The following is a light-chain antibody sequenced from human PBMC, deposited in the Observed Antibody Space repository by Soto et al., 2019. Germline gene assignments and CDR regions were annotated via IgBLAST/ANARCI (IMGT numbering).Light chain of an antibody. V-gene: IGLV4-60*02. CDR1: SGHSSYI. CDR3: EAWDSNTNWV. CDR2: LEGSGSY. J-gene: IGLJ3*02. Sequence: QSVLTQSSSASASLGSSVKLTCTLSSGHSSYIIAWHQQQPGKAPRYLMKLEGSGSYNKGSGVPDRFSGSSSGADRYLTISNLQFEDEAAYYCEAWDSNTNWVFGGGTKLTVL.